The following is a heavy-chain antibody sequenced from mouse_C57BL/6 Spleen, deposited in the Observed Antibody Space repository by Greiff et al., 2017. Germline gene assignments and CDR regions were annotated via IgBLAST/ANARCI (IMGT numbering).Heavy chain of an antibody. J-gene: IGHJ1*03. V-gene: IGHV1-82*01. CDR1: GYAFSSSW. D-gene: IGHD4-1*01. Sequence: QVQLQQSGPELVKPGASVKISCKASGYAFSSSWMNWVKQRPGKGLEWIGRIYPGDGDTNYNGKFKGKATLTADKSSSTAYMQLSSLTSEDSAVYFCARFNCVLWYFDVWGTGTTVTVSS. CDR2: IYPGDGDT. CDR3: ARFNCVLWYFDV.